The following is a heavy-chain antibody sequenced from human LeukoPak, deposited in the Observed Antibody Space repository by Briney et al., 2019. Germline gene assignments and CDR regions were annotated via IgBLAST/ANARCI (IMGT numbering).Heavy chain of an antibody. CDR2: ISSSSSTI. Sequence: PGGSLRLSCAASGFTFSSYTMHWVRQAPGKGLEWVSYISSSSSTIYYADSVKGRFTISRDNAKNSLYLQMNSLRAEDTAVYYCAGEYDYVWGSYPRWGQGTLVTVSS. CDR1: GFTFSSYT. V-gene: IGHV3-48*01. D-gene: IGHD3-16*01. CDR3: AGEYDYVWGSYPR. J-gene: IGHJ4*02.